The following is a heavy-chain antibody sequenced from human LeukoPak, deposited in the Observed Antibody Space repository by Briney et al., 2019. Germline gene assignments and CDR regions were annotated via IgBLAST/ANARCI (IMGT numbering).Heavy chain of an antibody. V-gene: IGHV4-59*11. CDR2: ISYSGST. D-gene: IGHD7-27*01. J-gene: IGHJ4*02. Sequence: TSETLSLTCTVSGVSIRSHYWIWIRQPPGKGLEWIGHISYSGSTNYNPSLKSRVTISVDTSKNQFSLRLSSVTAADTAVYYCARDGEGDEGWDYWGQGTLVTVSS. CDR3: ARDGEGDEGWDY. CDR1: GVSIRSHY.